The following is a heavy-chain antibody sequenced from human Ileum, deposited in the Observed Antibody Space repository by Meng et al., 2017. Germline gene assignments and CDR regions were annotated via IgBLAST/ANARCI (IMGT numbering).Heavy chain of an antibody. CDR3: ARDKPHNWFDP. J-gene: IGHJ5*02. Sequence: VGAGVGLVQPGGSLGLYCAAFGFTFSSYWMTWARQAPGKGLVWAARINTDGSDTRYADSVKGRFTISRDNAQNMVYLQMNSLRAEDTAVYYCARDKPHNWFDPWGQGTLVTVSS. V-gene: IGHV3-74*01. CDR2: INTDGSDT. CDR1: GFTFSSYW.